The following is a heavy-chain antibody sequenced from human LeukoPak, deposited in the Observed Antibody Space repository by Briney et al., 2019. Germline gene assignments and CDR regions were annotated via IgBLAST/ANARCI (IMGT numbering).Heavy chain of an antibody. CDR3: ARDQGSGPQGDNDAFDI. D-gene: IGHD2-15*01. CDR2: IYYSGST. J-gene: IGHJ3*02. V-gene: IGHV4-39*07. CDR1: GGSISSSSFY. Sequence: SETLSLTCTVSGGSISSSSFYWGWIRQPPGKGLEWIGSIYYSGSTYYNPSLKSRVSISVDRSKNQFSLKLSSVTAADTAVYYCARDQGSGPQGDNDAFDIWGQGTMVTVSS.